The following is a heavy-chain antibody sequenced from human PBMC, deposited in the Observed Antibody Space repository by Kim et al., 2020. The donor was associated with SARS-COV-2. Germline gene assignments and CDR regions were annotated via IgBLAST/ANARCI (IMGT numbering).Heavy chain of an antibody. Sequence: SVKGRFTISRDNAKNSLYLQMNSLRAEDTAVYYCARESGSYYYYYGMDVWGQGTTVTVSS. J-gene: IGHJ6*02. D-gene: IGHD1-26*01. CDR3: ARESGSYYYYYGMDV. V-gene: IGHV3-21*01.